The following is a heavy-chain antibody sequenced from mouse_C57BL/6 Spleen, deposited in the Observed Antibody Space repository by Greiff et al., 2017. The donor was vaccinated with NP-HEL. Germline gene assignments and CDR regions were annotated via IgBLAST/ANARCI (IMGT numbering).Heavy chain of an antibody. J-gene: IGHJ2*01. V-gene: IGHV1-9*01. CDR3: ARGGSYYGNLYYFDY. D-gene: IGHD2-10*01. CDR1: GYTFTGYW. CDR2: ILPGSGST. Sequence: LVESGAELMKPGASVKLSCKATGYTFTGYWIEWVKQRPGHGLEWIGEILPGSGSTNYNEKFKGKATFTADTSSNTAYMQLSSLTTEDSAIYYCARGGSYYGNLYYFDYWGQGTTLTVSS.